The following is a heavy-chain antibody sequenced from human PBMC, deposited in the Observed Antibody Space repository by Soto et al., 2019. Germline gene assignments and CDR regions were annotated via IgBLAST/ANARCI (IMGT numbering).Heavy chain of an antibody. CDR3: AKEGSSGWSLDY. CDR1: GFTFSTYA. J-gene: IGHJ4*02. V-gene: IGHV3-23*01. Sequence: EVQLLESGGGLVQPGGSLRLSCAASGFTFSTYAMNWVRQAPGKGLEWVSGISGSGDSTYYADSVKGRFTVSRDNSKNTLYLQMNSLRAEDPAVFYCAKEGSSGWSLDYWGQVTLVTVSS. CDR2: ISGSGDST. D-gene: IGHD6-19*01.